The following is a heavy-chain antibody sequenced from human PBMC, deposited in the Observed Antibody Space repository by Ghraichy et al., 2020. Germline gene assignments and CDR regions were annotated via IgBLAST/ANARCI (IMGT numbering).Heavy chain of an antibody. Sequence: ASVKVSCKASGYTFTSYDINWVRQATGQGLEWMGWMNPNSGNTGYAQKFQGRVTMTRNTSISTAYMELSSLRSEDTAVYYCARVSRYPVYPPDYWGQGTLVTVSS. CDR1: GYTFTSYD. CDR3: ARVSRYPVYPPDY. V-gene: IGHV1-8*01. D-gene: IGHD3-9*01. J-gene: IGHJ4*02. CDR2: MNPNSGNT.